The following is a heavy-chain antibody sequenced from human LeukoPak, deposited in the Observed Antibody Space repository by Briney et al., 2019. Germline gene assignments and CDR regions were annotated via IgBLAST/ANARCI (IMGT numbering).Heavy chain of an antibody. CDR3: ARLGLDYYDSSGYYNY. Sequence: GESLKISCKGSGYSFTSYWIGWVRQMPGKGLEWMGIIYPGDSDTRYSPSFQGQVTISADKSISTAYLLWSSLKASDTAMYYCARLGLDYYDSSGYYNYWGQGTLVTVSS. V-gene: IGHV5-51*01. CDR1: GYSFTSYW. CDR2: IYPGDSDT. J-gene: IGHJ4*02. D-gene: IGHD3-22*01.